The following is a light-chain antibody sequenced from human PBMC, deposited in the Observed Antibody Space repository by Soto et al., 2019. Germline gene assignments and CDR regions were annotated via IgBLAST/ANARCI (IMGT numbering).Light chain of an antibody. V-gene: IGLV1-40*01. CDR3: ATWDDSLNGAYV. CDR1: SSNIGAGYD. J-gene: IGLJ1*01. Sequence: QSALTQPPSVSGAPGQRVTISCTGSSSNIGAGYDVHWYQQLPGTAPKLLIYANDQRPSGVPDRFSGSKSDTSASLAISALQSEDKADYYCATWDDSLNGAYVFGTGTKLTVL. CDR2: AND.